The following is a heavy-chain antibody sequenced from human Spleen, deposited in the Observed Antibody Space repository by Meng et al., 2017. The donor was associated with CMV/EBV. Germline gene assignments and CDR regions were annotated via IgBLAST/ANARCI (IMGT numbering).Heavy chain of an antibody. CDR2: IKSKSDGGTT. Sequence: GGSLRLSCAASGFNFTNAWTTWVRQAPGKGLEWVGRIKSKSDGGTTDYAAPVQGRFIISREDSKKTLYLQMNSLKTEDAAVYYCTTDSEVVLVTGGMDVWGQGTTVTVSS. J-gene: IGHJ6*02. CDR1: GFNFTNAW. CDR3: TTDSEVVLVTGGMDV. D-gene: IGHD2-8*02. V-gene: IGHV3-15*01.